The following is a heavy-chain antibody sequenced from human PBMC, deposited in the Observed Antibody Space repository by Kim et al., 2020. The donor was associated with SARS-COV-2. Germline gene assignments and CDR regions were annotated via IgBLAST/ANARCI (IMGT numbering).Heavy chain of an antibody. Sequence: AQKFQGRVTMTRDTSTSTVYMELSSLRSEDTAVYYCAISIMVRGVIQFDYWGQGTLVTVSS. J-gene: IGHJ4*02. V-gene: IGHV1-46*01. D-gene: IGHD3-10*01. CDR3: AISIMVRGVIQFDY.